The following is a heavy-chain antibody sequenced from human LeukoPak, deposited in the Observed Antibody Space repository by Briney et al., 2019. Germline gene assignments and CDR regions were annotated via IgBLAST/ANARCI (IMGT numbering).Heavy chain of an antibody. V-gene: IGHV3-66*02. D-gene: IGHD1-14*01. CDR3: ARDRRTGTPYAFDI. Sequence: GGSLRLSCAASGSTVSYNYMSWVRQAPGKGLEWVSVIYSDGSTYYADSVKGRFTISRDNSKTTLYLQTSSLRAEDTAVYYCARDRRTGTPYAFDIWGQGTMVTVSS. CDR1: GSTVSYNY. CDR2: IYSDGST. J-gene: IGHJ3*02.